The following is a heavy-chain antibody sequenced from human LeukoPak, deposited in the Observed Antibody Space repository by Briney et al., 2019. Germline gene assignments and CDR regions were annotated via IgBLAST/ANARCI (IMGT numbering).Heavy chain of an antibody. CDR1: GFTFSSYA. D-gene: IGHD3-3*01. Sequence: GSLRLSCAASGFTFSSYAMSWVRQAPGKGLEWVSAISGSGGSTYYADSVKGRFTISRDNSKNTLYLQMNSLRAEDTAVYYCAKDIEDPTYYDFWSGPRPFDYWGQGTLVTVSS. J-gene: IGHJ4*02. CDR3: AKDIEDPTYYDFWSGPRPFDY. CDR2: ISGSGGST. V-gene: IGHV3-23*01.